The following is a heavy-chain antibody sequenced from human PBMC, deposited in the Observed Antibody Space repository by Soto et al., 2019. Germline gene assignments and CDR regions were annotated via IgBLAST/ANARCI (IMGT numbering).Heavy chain of an antibody. CDR1: GGTISGYY. CDR3: AGAQQFSVWFNP. J-gene: IGHJ5*02. CDR2: IYSSGNT. D-gene: IGHD2-2*01. Sequence: ASETLSLTCSVSGGTISGYYWTWIRQPAGKGLEWIGRIYSSGNTKYNPSLQSRVTMSLDTSNNQFSLRLTSVTAADTAVYYCAGAQQFSVWFNPWGQGTLVTVS. V-gene: IGHV4-4*07.